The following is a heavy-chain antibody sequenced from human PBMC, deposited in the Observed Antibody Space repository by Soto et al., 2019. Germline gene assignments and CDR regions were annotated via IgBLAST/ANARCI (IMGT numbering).Heavy chain of an antibody. CDR1: GFTFSYYE. V-gene: IGHV3-48*03. CDR3: AKQPPLNY. D-gene: IGHD5-18*01. J-gene: IGHJ4*02. CDR2: ISDSGRST. Sequence: EVQLVESGGALVQPGGSLRLSCAASGFTFSYYEMNWVRQAPGKGLEWVSYISDSGRSTSYADSVRGRFTISRDNTKNSLFLQMNSLRAEDTAIYYCAKQPPLNYWGQGTLVTVSS.